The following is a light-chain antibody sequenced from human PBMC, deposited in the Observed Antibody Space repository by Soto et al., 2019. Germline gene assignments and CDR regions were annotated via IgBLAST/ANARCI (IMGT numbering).Light chain of an antibody. CDR1: QTSATF. CDR3: QQTYINPQT. V-gene: IGKV1-39*01. J-gene: IGKJ1*01. Sequence: DIQLTQSPSSLSASVGDRVTITCRASQTSATFINWYQQKSGSAPRLLIYEVSGLQSGVPSRFSGSGSGTHFVLTISNFQPEDSATYFCQQTYINPQTFGQGTKVDNK. CDR2: EVS.